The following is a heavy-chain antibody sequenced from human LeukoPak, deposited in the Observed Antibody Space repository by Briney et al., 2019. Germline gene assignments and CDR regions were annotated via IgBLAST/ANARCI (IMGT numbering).Heavy chain of an antibody. CDR1: GGSLYSYY. V-gene: IGHV4-59*01. CDR2: IYYTGST. J-gene: IGHJ4*02. D-gene: IGHD2-2*01. Sequence: SETLSLTCTVSGGSLYSYYWSWIRQPPGKGLEWIGYIYYTGSTEYHPSLKSRVTISLDTSKNQFSLKLTSVTAADTAVYYCARVYQSAEYYFDYGGQGNLVSVSS. CDR3: ARVYQSAEYYFDY.